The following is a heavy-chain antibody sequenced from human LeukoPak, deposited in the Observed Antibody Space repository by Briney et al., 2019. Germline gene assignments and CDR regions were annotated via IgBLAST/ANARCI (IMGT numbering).Heavy chain of an antibody. CDR3: AKDLQGRPPPQDNWFDP. Sequence: GGSLRLSCAASGFTFSSYSMNWVRQAPGKGLEWVSYISSNSSTIYYADSVKGRFTISRDNSKNTLYLQMNSLRAEDTAVYYCAKDLQGRPPPQDNWFDPWGQGTLVTVSS. CDR2: ISSNSSTI. CDR1: GFTFSSYS. V-gene: IGHV3-48*01. J-gene: IGHJ5*02.